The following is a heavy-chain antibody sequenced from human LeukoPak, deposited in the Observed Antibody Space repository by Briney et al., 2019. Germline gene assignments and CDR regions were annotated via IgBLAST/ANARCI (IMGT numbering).Heavy chain of an antibody. CDR3: ARDLQGEYFDY. CDR2: ISSSSSYT. CDR1: GFTFSDYY. J-gene: IGHJ4*02. Sequence: PGGSLRLSCAASGFTFSDYYMSWIRQAPGKGLEWVSYISSSSSYTNYADSVKGRFTISRDNAKNSLYLQMNSLRAEDTAVYYCARDLQGEYFDYWGQGILVTVSS. V-gene: IGHV3-11*06. D-gene: IGHD3-16*01.